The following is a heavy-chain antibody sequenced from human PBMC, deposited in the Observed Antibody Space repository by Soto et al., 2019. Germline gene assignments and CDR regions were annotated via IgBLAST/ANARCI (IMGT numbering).Heavy chain of an antibody. CDR1: GFTFSDYY. CDR2: ISSSGSTI. D-gene: IGHD6-19*01. CDR3: ARVVTSVAGDYYFDY. Sequence: QVPLVESGGGLVKPGGSLRLSCAASGFTFSDYYMSWIRQAPGKGLEWVSYISSSGSTIYYADSVKGRFTISRDNAXXSLYLQMNSLRAEDTAVYYCARVVTSVAGDYYFDYWGQGTLVTVSS. J-gene: IGHJ4*02. V-gene: IGHV3-11*01.